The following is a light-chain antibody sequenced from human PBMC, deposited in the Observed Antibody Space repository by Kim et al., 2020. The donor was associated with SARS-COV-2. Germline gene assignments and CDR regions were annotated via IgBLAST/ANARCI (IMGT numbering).Light chain of an antibody. Sequence: ATIGHRVTNTCGESQNIGNFLNWYQQKPGKAPNLLIYAASSLQSGVPSRFSGSGSGTDFTLTIGSLQPEDFATYYCQQSYSTPRTFGQGTKVDIK. CDR3: QQSYSTPRT. J-gene: IGKJ1*01. CDR2: AAS. CDR1: QNIGNF. V-gene: IGKV1-39*01.